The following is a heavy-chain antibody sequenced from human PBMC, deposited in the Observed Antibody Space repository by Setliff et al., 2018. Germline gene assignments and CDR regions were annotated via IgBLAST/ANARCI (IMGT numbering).Heavy chain of an antibody. CDR1: GDSMSDHH. CDR2: ISHSGAT. Sequence: SETLSLTCTVSGDSMSDHHWSWVRQSPGKGLDWIGYISHSGATKYNPSLKSRVAISIDVSKKQFSLRLSSVTAADTAVYFCARVTGFLYMDVWGKGTTVTVSS. V-gene: IGHV4-59*08. D-gene: IGHD3-3*01. CDR3: ARVTGFLYMDV. J-gene: IGHJ6*03.